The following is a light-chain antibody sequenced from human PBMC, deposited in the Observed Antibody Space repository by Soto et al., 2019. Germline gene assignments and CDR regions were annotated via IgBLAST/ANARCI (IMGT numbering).Light chain of an antibody. J-gene: IGKJ1*01. CDR1: QSFTSRS. CDR2: GAS. V-gene: IGKV3-20*01. Sequence: EIVCRQCPGTLSLSQGERATLSCRASQSFTSRSLAWYQQKPGLAPRLLISGASNRAAGIPDRFSGSGSGTDFTLTISRLEPEDFAVYYCQQYGSSPRWTFGQGTKVDI. CDR3: QQYGSSPRWT.